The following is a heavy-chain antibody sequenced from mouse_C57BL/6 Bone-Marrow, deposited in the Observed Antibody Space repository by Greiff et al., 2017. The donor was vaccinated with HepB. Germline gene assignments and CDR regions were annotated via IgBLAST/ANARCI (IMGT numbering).Heavy chain of an antibody. CDR2: IHPNSGST. D-gene: IGHD2-5*01. CDR1: GYTFTSYW. V-gene: IGHV1-64*01. CDR3: AREGNYYSNYNWYFDV. J-gene: IGHJ1*03. Sequence: QVQLQQPGAELVKPGASVKLSCKASGYTFTSYWMHWVKQRPGQGLEWIGMIHPNSGSTNYNEKFKSKATLTVDKSSSTAYMQLSSLTAEGSAVYYCAREGNYYSNYNWYFDVWGTGTTVTVSS.